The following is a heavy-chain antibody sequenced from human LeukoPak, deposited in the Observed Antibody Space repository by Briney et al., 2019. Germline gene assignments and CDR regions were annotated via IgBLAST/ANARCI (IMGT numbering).Heavy chain of an antibody. J-gene: IGHJ4*02. CDR2: INPKDGGT. CDR1: GYTLTDYY. V-gene: IGHV1-2*02. D-gene: IGHD6-13*01. Sequence: ASVKVSCKASGYTLTDYYLHWVRQAPGQGLDCMGWINPKDGGTNYAQKFRGRVTMTTDTSITTAYMDLNSLRSDDTAVYYCARESPYSSSWFDNWGQGTLVTVSS. CDR3: ARESPYSSSWFDN.